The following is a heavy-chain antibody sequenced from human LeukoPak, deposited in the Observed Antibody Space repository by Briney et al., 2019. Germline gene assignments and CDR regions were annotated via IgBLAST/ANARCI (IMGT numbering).Heavy chain of an antibody. J-gene: IGHJ4*02. V-gene: IGHV1-18*04. CDR1: GCTFTSYG. CDR3: ARDKSRYCSGGSCYSGY. Sequence: ASVNVSCKASGCTFTSYGISGVRQAPAQGRDGMGWISAYNGNTNYAQKLQGRVTMTTETSTSTAYMELRSLRSDDTAVYYCARDKSRYCSGGSCYSGYWGQGTLVTVSS. CDR2: ISAYNGNT. D-gene: IGHD2-15*01.